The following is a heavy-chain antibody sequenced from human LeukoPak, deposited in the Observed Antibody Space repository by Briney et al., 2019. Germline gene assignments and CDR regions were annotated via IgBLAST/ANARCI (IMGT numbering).Heavy chain of an antibody. CDR2: IYYSGST. CDR3: ARDYYGSGSYSTSEVWFDP. CDR1: GGSLDSPIYY. D-gene: IGHD3-10*01. V-gene: IGHV4-30-4*08. J-gene: IGHJ5*02. Sequence: SETLSLTCIVSGGSLDSPIYYWGWIRQPPGKGLEWIGYIYYSGSTYYNPSLKSRVTISVDTSKNQFSLKLSSVTAADTAVYYCARDYYGSGSYSTSEVWFDPWGQGTLVTVSS.